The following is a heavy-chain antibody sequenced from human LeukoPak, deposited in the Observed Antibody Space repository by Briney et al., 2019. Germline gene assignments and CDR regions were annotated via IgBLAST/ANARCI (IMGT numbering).Heavy chain of an antibody. Sequence: GGSLRLSCAASGFTFDDYGMSWVRQAPGKGLEWVSGISGSGGSTYYADSVKGRFTISRDNSKNTLYLQMNSLRAEDTAVYYCARKVLSGSRYFDYWGQGTLVTVSS. D-gene: IGHD1-26*01. CDR3: ARKVLSGSRYFDY. CDR1: GFTFDDYG. V-gene: IGHV3-23*01. CDR2: ISGSGGST. J-gene: IGHJ4*02.